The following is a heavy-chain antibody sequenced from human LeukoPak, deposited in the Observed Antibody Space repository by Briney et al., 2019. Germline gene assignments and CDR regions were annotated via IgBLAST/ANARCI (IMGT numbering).Heavy chain of an antibody. CDR2: IYHSGST. V-gene: IGHV4-4*02. Sequence: SETLSLTCAVSGGFISSSNWWSWVRQPPGKGLEWIGEIYHSGSTNYNPSLKSRVTISVDKSKNQFSLKLSSVTAADTAVYYCARDPGYSSSSGYYSMDVWGQGTTVTVSS. D-gene: IGHD6-6*01. CDR3: ARDPGYSSSSGYYSMDV. J-gene: IGHJ6*02. CDR1: GGFISSSNW.